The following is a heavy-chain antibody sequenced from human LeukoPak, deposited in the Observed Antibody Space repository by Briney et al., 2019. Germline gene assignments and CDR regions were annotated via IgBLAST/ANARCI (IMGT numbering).Heavy chain of an antibody. D-gene: IGHD6-13*01. Sequence: SETLSLTCTASGYSISSGYYWGWIRPPPGKGLEWIGSIYHSGRTYYNPSLKSRVTISVDTSKNQFPLKLSSVTAADTAVYYCAREGDSSSVGWFDPWGQGTLVTVSS. CDR2: IYHSGRT. CDR3: AREGDSSSVGWFDP. CDR1: GYSISSGYY. V-gene: IGHV4-38-2*02. J-gene: IGHJ5*02.